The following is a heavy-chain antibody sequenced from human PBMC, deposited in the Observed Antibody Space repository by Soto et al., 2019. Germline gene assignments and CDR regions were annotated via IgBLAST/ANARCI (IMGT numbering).Heavy chain of an antibody. J-gene: IGHJ3*01. D-gene: IGHD2-8*02. V-gene: IGHV3-9*01. CDR1: GFSFDDYP. CDR2: ISWNSENI. CDR3: VKDVLTAIVGLVYGGVNV. Sequence: EVQLVESGGDLVHPGRSLRLSCAASGFSFDDYPMHWVRQAPGKGLEWVSGISWNSENIGYADSVKGRFTISRDNAKKSLYLQMSGLRAEDTALYFCVKDVLTAIVGLVYGGVNVWGRGTMVTVSS.